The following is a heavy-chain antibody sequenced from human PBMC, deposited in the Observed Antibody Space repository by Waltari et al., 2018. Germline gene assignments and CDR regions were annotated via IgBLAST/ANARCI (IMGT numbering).Heavy chain of an antibody. CDR1: GYTFSAYG. Sequence: QVQLVQSGAEVKKPEASVKVYCKASGYTFSAYGISWVRQAPGQGFEWMGWISGNNGHTNHAQKFQGRLIMTKDTSTATVYMELRYLTSDDTAVYYCARERHRLMEEGYLMALDPWGQGTLVTVSS. CDR3: ARERHRLMEEGYLMALDP. J-gene: IGHJ5*02. CDR2: ISGNNGHT. D-gene: IGHD2-21*01. V-gene: IGHV1-18*01.